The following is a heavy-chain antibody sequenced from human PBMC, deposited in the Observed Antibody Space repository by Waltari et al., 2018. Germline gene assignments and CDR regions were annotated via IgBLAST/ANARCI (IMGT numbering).Heavy chain of an antibody. CDR3: ATAARRRDVGDLS. CDR1: GLSFSRYG. Sequence: EVQLVEAGGSLVQPGGSLRLSCGASGLSFSRYGMNWVRQAPGKGLEWVSYISPTSSTIYYADSVKGRFTISRDNGKDSLHLQMNSLRDEDTAVYYYATAARRRDVGDLSWGQGTLVTVSA. J-gene: IGHJ4*02. D-gene: IGHD3-16*02. CDR2: ISPTSSTI. V-gene: IGHV3-48*02.